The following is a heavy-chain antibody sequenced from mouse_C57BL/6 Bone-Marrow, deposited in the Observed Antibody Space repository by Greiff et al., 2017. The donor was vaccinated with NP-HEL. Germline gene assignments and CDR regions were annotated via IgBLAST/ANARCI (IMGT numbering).Heavy chain of an antibody. V-gene: IGHV1-63*01. J-gene: IGHJ1*03. Sequence: VQLQQSGAELVRPGTSVKMSCKASGYTFTNYWIGWAKQRPGHGLEWIGDIYPGGGYTYYNEKFKGKATLTADKSSSTSEASAIYYCARSYYGSSHWYYDVWGTGTTVTVSS. CDR2: IYPGGGYT. CDR1: GYTFTNYW. D-gene: IGHD1-1*01. CDR3: WYYDV.